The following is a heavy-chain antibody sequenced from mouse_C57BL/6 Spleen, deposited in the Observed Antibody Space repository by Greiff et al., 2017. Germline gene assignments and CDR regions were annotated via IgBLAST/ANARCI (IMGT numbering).Heavy chain of an antibody. CDR3: ARSRDRGITTVVDWYFDV. Sequence: EVQLQQSGPELVKPGASVKISCKASGYTFTDYYMNWVKQSHGKSLEWIGDINPNNGGTSYNQKFKGKATLTVDKSSSTAYMELRSLTSEDSAVYYCARSRDRGITTVVDWYFDVWGTGTTVTVSS. V-gene: IGHV1-26*01. J-gene: IGHJ1*03. D-gene: IGHD1-1*01. CDR2: INPNNGGT. CDR1: GYTFTDYY.